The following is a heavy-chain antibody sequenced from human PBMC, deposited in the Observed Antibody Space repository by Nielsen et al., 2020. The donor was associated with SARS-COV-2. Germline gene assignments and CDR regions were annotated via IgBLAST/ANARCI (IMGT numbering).Heavy chain of an antibody. CDR1: GFTFSSYA. CDR3: AKVPDYGDYGLGAFDI. CDR2: ISYDGSNK. J-gene: IGHJ3*02. V-gene: IGHV3-30*04. Sequence: GGSLRLSCAASGFTFSSYAMHWVRQAPGKGLEWVAVISYDGSNKYYADSVKGRFTISRDNSKNTLYLQMNSLRAEDTAVYYCAKVPDYGDYGLGAFDIWGQGTMVTVSS. D-gene: IGHD4-17*01.